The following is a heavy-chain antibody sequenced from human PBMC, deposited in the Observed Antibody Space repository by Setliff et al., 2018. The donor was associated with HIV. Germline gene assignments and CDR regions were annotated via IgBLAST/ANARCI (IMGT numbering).Heavy chain of an antibody. CDR2: IDTSGFGT. J-gene: IGHJ5*02. Sequence: GSLRLSCAGSGFTLSSHDMGWIRQAPGKGLEWVSTIDTSGFGTYYADSVKGRFTVSRDNSKTTLFLQLNTLRAEDTAMYYCAKSNANWFDLWGQGTLVTVSS. CDR1: GFTLSSHD. V-gene: IGHV3-23*01. D-gene: IGHD2-8*01. CDR3: AKSNANWFDL.